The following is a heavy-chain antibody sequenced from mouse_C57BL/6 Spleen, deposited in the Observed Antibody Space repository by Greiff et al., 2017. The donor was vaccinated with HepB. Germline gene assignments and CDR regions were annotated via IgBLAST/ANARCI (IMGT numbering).Heavy chain of an antibody. V-gene: IGHV1-54*01. J-gene: IGHJ2*01. CDR3: ARTSIYYYGSSPYYFDY. CDR2: INPGSGGT. CDR1: GYAFTNYL. Sequence: QVQLKESGAELVRPGTSVKVSCKASGYAFTNYLIEWVKQRPGQGLEWIGVINPGSGGTNYNEKFKGKATLTADKSSSTAYMQLSSLTSEDSAVYFCARTSIYYYGSSPYYFDYWGQGTTLTVSS. D-gene: IGHD1-1*01.